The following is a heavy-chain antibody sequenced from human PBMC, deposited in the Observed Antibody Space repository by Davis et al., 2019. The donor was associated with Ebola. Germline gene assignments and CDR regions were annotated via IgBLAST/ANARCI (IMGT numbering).Heavy chain of an antibody. Sequence: GGSLRLSCAASGFTFSDYYMSWIRQAPGKGLEWVSYISSSGSTIYYADSVKGRFTISRDNAKNSLYLQMNSLRAEDTAVYYCARWSRDTMKVVDRGAFDIWGQGTMVTVSS. V-gene: IGHV3-11*01. CDR3: ARWSRDTMKVVDRGAFDI. D-gene: IGHD3-22*01. CDR2: ISSSGSTI. CDR1: GFTFSDYY. J-gene: IGHJ3*02.